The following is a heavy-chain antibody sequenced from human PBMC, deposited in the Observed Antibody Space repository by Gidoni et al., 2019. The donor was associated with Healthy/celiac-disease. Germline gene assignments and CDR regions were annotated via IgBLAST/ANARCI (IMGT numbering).Heavy chain of an antibody. CDR3: ARDHRGSYAYFQH. CDR2: ISSSSSYI. Sequence: EVQLVESGGGLVKPGGSLRLSWGASGFTFSSYSMNWVRQAPGKGLEWVSSISSSSSYIYYADSVKGRFTISRDNAKNSLYLQMNSLRAEDTAVYYCARDHRGSYAYFQHWGQGTLVTVSS. CDR1: GFTFSSYS. D-gene: IGHD1-26*01. V-gene: IGHV3-21*01. J-gene: IGHJ1*01.